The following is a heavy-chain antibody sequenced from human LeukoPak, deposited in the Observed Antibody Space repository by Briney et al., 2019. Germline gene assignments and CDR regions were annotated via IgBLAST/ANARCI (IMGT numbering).Heavy chain of an antibody. CDR2: IWPDGSKK. D-gene: IGHD6-25*01. Sequence: PGGSLRLSCAASGFTFSTYAMHWVRQAPGKGLEWVAFIWPDGSKKYYADSVKGRFAISRENSKNTVYLQMNDLRPEDTALYFCAKISSSAESNFDYWGRGTLLTVS. V-gene: IGHV3-30*02. CDR3: AKISSSAESNFDY. CDR1: GFTFSTYA. J-gene: IGHJ4*02.